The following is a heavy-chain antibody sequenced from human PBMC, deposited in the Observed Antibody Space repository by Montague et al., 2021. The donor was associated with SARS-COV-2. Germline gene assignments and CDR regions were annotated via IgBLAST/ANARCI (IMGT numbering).Heavy chain of an antibody. J-gene: IGHJ4*02. V-gene: IGHV4-39*01. Sequence: SETLSLTCTVSGGSISSSSYYWGWIRQPPGKGLEWIGNIYYSGNTCYNPSLKSRVTISVDTSKNQFSLKLSSVTAADTAVYYCANMGVGRITIFGVVSRGGLDYWGQGTLVTVSS. CDR1: GGSISSSSYY. D-gene: IGHD3-3*01. CDR3: ANMGVGRITIFGVVSRGGLDY. CDR2: IYYSGNT.